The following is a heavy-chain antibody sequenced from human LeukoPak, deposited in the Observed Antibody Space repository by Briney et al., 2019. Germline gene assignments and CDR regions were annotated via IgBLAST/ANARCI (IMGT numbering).Heavy chain of an antibody. D-gene: IGHD2-2*01. Sequence: ASVKVSCKASGYTFTGYYMLWVRQAPGQGLEWMGWINPNSGGTNYAQKFQGRVTMTRDTSISTAYMELSRLRSDDTAVYYCARGEVGYCSSTSCDYYYYMDVWGKGTTVTVSS. CDR1: GYTFTGYY. CDR2: INPNSGGT. V-gene: IGHV1-2*02. CDR3: ARGEVGYCSSTSCDYYYYMDV. J-gene: IGHJ6*03.